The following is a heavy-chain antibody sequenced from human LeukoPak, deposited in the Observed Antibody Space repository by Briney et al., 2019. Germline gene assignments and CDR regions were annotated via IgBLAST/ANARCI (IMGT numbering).Heavy chain of an antibody. V-gene: IGHV4-38-2*02. CDR1: GYSISSGYY. CDR2: IYHSGST. Sequence: SETLSLTCTVSGYSISSGYYWGWIRPPPGKGLEWIGSIYHSGSTYYNPSLKSRVTISVDTSKNQFSLKLSSVTAADTAVYYCARVYGDYEYYYYYMDVWGQGTLVTVSS. J-gene: IGHJ6*03. CDR3: ARVYGDYEYYYYYMDV. D-gene: IGHD4-17*01.